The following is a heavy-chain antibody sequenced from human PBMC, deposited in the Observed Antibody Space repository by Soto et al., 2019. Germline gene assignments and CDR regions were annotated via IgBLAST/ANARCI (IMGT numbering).Heavy chain of an antibody. J-gene: IGHJ4*02. CDR2: ISAYNGNT. D-gene: IGHD2-15*01. CDR1: GYTFTSYG. CDR3: ARDPGGIVVVVAATPTFDY. Sequence: QVPLVQSGAEVKKPGASVKVSCKASGYTFTSYGISWVRQAPGQGLEWMGWISAYNGNTNYAQKLQGRVTMTTDTSTSTAYMELRSLRSDDTAVYYCARDPGGIVVVVAATPTFDYWGQGTLVTVSS. V-gene: IGHV1-18*01.